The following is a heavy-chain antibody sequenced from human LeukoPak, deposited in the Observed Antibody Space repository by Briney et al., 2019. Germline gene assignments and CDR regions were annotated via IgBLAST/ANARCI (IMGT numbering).Heavy chain of an antibody. CDR2: ISGSGGST. V-gene: IGHV3-23*01. CDR1: GFTFSSYA. J-gene: IGHJ5*02. CDR3: AKGRLGYCSSTSCLSSP. Sequence: GSLRLSCAASGFTFSSYAMSWARQAPGKGLEWVSAISGSGGSTYYADSVKGRFTISRDNSKNTLYLQMNSLRAEDTAVYYCAKGRLGYCSSTSCLSSPWGQGTLVTVSS. D-gene: IGHD2-2*01.